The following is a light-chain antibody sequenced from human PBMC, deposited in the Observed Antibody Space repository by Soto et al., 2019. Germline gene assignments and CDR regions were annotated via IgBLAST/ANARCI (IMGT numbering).Light chain of an antibody. CDR1: QSVSSSS. V-gene: IGKV3-20*01. J-gene: IGKJ1*01. CDR3: QQYGSSPET. CDR2: GAS. Sequence: IVLTQSPGTLSLSPGERATLSCRASQSVSSSSLAWYQQKPGQAPRLLIYGASSRATGIPDRFSGSGSGTDFTLTISGLEPEDFAEYYCQQYGSSPETFGQGTKVEIK.